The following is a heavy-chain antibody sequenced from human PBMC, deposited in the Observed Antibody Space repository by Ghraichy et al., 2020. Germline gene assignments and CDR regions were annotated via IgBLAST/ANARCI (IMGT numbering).Heavy chain of an antibody. CDR2: INHSGST. D-gene: IGHD6-6*01. CDR1: GGSFSGYY. V-gene: IGHV4-34*01. Sequence: SETLSLTCAVYGGSFSGYYWSWIRQPPGKGLEWIGEINHSGSTNYNPSLKSRVTISVDTSKNQFSLKLSSVTAADTAVYYCARSKIAARRNYYFDYWGQGTLVTVSS. CDR3: ARSKIAARRNYYFDY. J-gene: IGHJ4*02.